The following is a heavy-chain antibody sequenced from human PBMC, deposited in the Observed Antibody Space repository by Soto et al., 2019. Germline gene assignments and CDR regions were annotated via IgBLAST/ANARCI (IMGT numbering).Heavy chain of an antibody. CDR3: ARDLLPWGAVEGWDY. CDR1: GFTFSSYA. J-gene: IGHJ4*02. CDR2: ISYDGSNK. V-gene: IGHV3-30-3*01. Sequence: PGGSLRLSCAASGFTFSSYAMHWVRQAPGKGLEWVAVISYDGSNKYYADSVKGRFTISRDNSKNTLYLQMNSLRAEDTAVYYCARDLLPWGAVEGWDYWGQGTLVTVSS. D-gene: IGHD6-19*01.